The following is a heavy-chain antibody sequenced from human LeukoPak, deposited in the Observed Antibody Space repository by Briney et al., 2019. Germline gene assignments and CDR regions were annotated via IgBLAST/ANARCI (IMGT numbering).Heavy chain of an antibody. CDR1: GFTVSSNY. V-gene: IGHV3-53*04. CDR2: IYSGGGT. J-gene: IGHJ6*02. CDR3: ASLISGSSNYYYYGMDV. Sequence: PGGSLRLSCAASGFTVSSNYMSWVRQAPGKGLEWVSVIYSGGGTYYADSVKGPFTISRHNSKNTLYLQMNSLRAEDTAVYYCASLISGSSNYYYYGMDVWGQGTTVTVSS. D-gene: IGHD1-26*01.